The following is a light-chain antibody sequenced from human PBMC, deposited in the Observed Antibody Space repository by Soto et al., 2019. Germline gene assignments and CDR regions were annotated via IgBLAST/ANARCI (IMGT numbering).Light chain of an antibody. Sequence: EIVLTQSPGTLSLSPGERATLSCRASQSVRNNYLAWYQQIPGQAPSLLISGASNRATDVPDRFSGTGSGTDFTLSISRVEPEDFAVYYCQQYGSSLYTFGQGTKLEIK. J-gene: IGKJ2*01. CDR3: QQYGSSLYT. CDR2: GAS. CDR1: QSVRNNY. V-gene: IGKV3-20*01.